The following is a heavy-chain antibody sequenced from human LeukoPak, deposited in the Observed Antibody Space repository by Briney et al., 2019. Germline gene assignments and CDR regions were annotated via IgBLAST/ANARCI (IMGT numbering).Heavy chain of an antibody. CDR3: ARGITMLRGVNPFDY. CDR1: GDSVSSNSAA. CDR2: TYYRSKWYN. J-gene: IGHJ4*02. Sequence: SQTLSLTCAISGDSVSSNSAAWNWIRQSPSRGLEWLGRTYYRSKWYNDYAVSVKSRITINPDTSKNQFSLQLNSVTPEDTAVYYCARGITMLRGVNPFDYWSQGTLVTVSP. D-gene: IGHD3-10*01. V-gene: IGHV6-1*01.